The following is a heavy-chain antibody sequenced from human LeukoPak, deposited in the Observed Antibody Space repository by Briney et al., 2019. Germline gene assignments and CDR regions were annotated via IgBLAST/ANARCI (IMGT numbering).Heavy chain of an antibody. CDR2: IRSKAYGETA. D-gene: IGHD1-1*01. J-gene: IGHJ4*02. CDR3: TRDRGAYNLYDY. CDR1: GFTFGDYA. V-gene: IGHV3-49*03. Sequence: GGSLRLSCTASGFTFGDYAMSWIRQAPGKGLEWVGFIRSKAYGETADYAASVKGRFTISRDDSKAIAYLQVNSLKTEDTAVYHCTRDRGAYNLYDYWGQGTLVTVSS.